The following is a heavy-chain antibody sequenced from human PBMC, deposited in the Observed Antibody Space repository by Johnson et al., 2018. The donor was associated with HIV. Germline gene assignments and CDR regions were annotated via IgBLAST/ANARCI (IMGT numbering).Heavy chain of an antibody. CDR1: GFTFSDYY. Sequence: VQLVESGGGVVQPGRSLRLSCAASGFTFSDYYMSWIRQAPGKGLEWVSAISGSGGSTYYADSVKGRFTISRDNSKNTLYLQMNSLRAEDTAVYYCARGEDGVDAFDIWGQGTMVTVSS. D-gene: IGHD4-17*01. J-gene: IGHJ3*02. V-gene: IGHV3-23*04. CDR3: ARGEDGVDAFDI. CDR2: ISGSGGST.